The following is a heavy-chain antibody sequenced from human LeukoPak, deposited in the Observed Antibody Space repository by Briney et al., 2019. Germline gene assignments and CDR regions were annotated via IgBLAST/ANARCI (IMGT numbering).Heavy chain of an antibody. Sequence: GGSLRLSCAGSGFIFSTYNMNWVRQAPGKGLEWVSSISSSSNYIYYADSVKGRFTISRDNAKNSLYLQMNSLRAEDTAVYYCATQDTAMVTADYWGQGTLVTVSS. V-gene: IGHV3-21*04. CDR3: ATQDTAMVTADY. J-gene: IGHJ4*02. CDR1: GFIFSTYN. D-gene: IGHD5-18*01. CDR2: ISSSSNYI.